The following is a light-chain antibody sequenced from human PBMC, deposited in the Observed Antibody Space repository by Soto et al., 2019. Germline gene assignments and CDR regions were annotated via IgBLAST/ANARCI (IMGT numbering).Light chain of an antibody. Sequence: DIQMTQSPSSLSASVGDRVNISCRASQGISSYLAWYQQKPGKAPKLLIYAASTLQSGVPSRFSGSGSGTEFTLTISSLQPDDFATHYCQHYNSYSEAFGQGTKVDIK. J-gene: IGKJ1*01. CDR3: QHYNSYSEA. V-gene: IGKV1-9*01. CDR2: AAS. CDR1: QGISSY.